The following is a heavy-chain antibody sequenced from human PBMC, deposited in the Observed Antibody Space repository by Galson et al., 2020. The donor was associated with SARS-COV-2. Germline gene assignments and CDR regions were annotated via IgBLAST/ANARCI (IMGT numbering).Heavy chain of an antibody. CDR1: GFTFRSYA. V-gene: IGHV3-23*01. CDR3: AKDLGGYDS. CDR2: IVSGGGT. D-gene: IGHD2-2*01. Sequence: GGSLRLSCAASGFTFRSYAMSWVRQAPGKGLEWVSAIVSGGGTYYAESVKGRFTISRDNARNTLYLQMNDVRAEDTAVYYCAKDLGGYDSWGQGTLVSVSS. J-gene: IGHJ4*02.